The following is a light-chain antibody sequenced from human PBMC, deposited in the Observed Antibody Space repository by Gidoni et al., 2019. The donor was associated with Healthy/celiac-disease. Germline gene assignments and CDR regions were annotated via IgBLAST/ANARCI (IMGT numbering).Light chain of an antibody. CDR2: GAS. J-gene: IGKJ1*01. Sequence: IVLTQSPGTLSLSPGERATLSCRASTSVSSSYLAWYQQKPGQAPRLLIYGASSRATGIPDRVSGSGSGTDFTLTISRLEPEDFAVYYCQQYGSSPGTFGQGTKVEIK. CDR3: QQYGSSPGT. CDR1: TSVSSSY. V-gene: IGKV3-20*01.